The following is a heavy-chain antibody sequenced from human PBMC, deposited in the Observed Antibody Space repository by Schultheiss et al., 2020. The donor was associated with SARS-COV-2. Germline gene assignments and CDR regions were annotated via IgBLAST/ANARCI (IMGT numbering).Heavy chain of an antibody. V-gene: IGHV3-48*04. D-gene: IGHD2-2*01. CDR2: ISSSSSTI. J-gene: IGHJ6*03. CDR1: GFTFSSYS. Sequence: ESLKISCAASGFTFSSYSMNWVRQAPGKGLEWVSYISSSSSTIYYADSVKGRFTISRDNAKNSLYLQMNSLRAEDTAVYYCARQLVVPAATPMDVWGKGTTVTVSS. CDR3: ARQLVVPAATPMDV.